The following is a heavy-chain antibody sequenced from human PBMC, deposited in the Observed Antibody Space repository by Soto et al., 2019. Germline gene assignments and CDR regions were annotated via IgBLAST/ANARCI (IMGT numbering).Heavy chain of an antibody. Sequence: LRLSCAASGFTFDNYAMYWVRQAPGKGLEWLAVISFDGSNEFYPDSVKGRFTISRDNSKNTLYLQMDSLRAEDTAVYFCGKDPNGDYVGGFEFWGPGTMVTVSS. J-gene: IGHJ3*01. V-gene: IGHV3-30*04. CDR3: GKDPNGDYVGGFEF. D-gene: IGHD4-17*01. CDR1: GFTFDNYA. CDR2: ISFDGSNE.